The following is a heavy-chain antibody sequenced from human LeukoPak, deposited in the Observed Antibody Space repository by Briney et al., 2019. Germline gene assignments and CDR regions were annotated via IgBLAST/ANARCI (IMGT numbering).Heavy chain of an antibody. CDR2: FDPEDGET. V-gene: IGHV1-24*01. CDR3: ATALYYYDSSGYYYDY. J-gene: IGHJ4*02. CDR1: GYTLTELS. Sequence: ASVKVSCKVSGYTLTELSMHWVRQAPAKGLEWMGGFDPEDGETIYAQKFQGRVTMTEDTSTDTAYMELSSLRSEDTAVYYCATALYYYDSSGYYYDYWGQGTLVTVSS. D-gene: IGHD3-22*01.